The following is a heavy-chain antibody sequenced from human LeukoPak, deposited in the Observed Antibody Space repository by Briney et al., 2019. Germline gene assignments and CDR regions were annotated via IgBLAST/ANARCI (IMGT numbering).Heavy chain of an antibody. V-gene: IGHV3-23*01. Sequence: GGSLRLSCAASGSTFSRYAMSWVRQAPGKGLEWLSAISGSDGSTYYADSVKGRFTISSDNSKNTLYLQMNSLGADDTAVYFCAKDISQGYTFGSIEEDYWGQGTLVTVSS. CDR2: ISGSDGST. CDR1: GSTFSRYA. CDR3: AKDISQGYTFGSIEEDY. J-gene: IGHJ4*02. D-gene: IGHD5-18*01.